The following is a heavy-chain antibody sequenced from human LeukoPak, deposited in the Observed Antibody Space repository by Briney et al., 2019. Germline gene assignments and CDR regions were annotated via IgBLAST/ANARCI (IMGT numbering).Heavy chain of an antibody. J-gene: IGHJ5*02. Sequence: GRSLRLSCAASGFTFDDYAMHWVRQAPGKGLEWVSGISWNSGSIGYADSVKGRFTISRDNAKNSLYLQMNSLRAEDTAVYYCAKDSIWGLNYYGSGSYYAWGQGTLVTVSS. V-gene: IGHV3-9*01. CDR2: ISWNSGSI. D-gene: IGHD3-10*01. CDR3: AKDSIWGLNYYGSGSYYA. CDR1: GFTFDDYA.